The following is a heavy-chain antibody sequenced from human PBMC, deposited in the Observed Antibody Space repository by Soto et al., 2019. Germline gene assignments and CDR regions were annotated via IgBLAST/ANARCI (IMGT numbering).Heavy chain of an antibody. Sequence: PVESLKISCRGCGDSFTSYWIGRVRKMPGKGLEWMGIIYPGDSNTRYSPSLQGQVTISVDKSISTAYLQWSSLKATDTAMYYCARHAYDFWSGHPNPRYYYGMDVWGQGTTVTV. D-gene: IGHD3-3*01. CDR3: ARHAYDFWSGHPNPRYYYGMDV. CDR2: IYPGDSNT. V-gene: IGHV5-51*01. CDR1: GDSFTSYW. J-gene: IGHJ6*02.